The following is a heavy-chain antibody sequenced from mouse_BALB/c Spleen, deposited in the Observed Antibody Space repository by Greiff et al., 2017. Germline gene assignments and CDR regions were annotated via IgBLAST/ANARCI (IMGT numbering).Heavy chain of an antibody. CDR2: ISYSGST. J-gene: IGHJ1*01. D-gene: IGHD1-1*01. V-gene: IGHV3-2*02. CDR1: GYSITSDYA. CDR3: ARGIYYYGSSSYWYFDV. Sequence: EVHLVESGPGLVKPSQSLSLTCTVTGYSITSDYAWNWIRQFPGNKLEWMGYISYSGSTSYNPSLKSRISITRDTSKNQFFLQLNSVTTEDTATYYCARGIYYYGSSSYWYFDVWGAGTTVTVSS.